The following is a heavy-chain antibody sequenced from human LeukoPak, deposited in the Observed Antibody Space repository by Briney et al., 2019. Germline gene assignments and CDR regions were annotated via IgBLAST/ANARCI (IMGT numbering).Heavy chain of an antibody. Sequence: SETLSLTCTVSGGSISSYYWSWIRQPAGKGLEWIGRIYTSGSTNYNPSLKSRVTMSVDTSKNQFSLKLSSVTAADTAVYYCAREIGYFPRYFYYYYYMDVWGKGTTVTVSS. V-gene: IGHV4-4*07. J-gene: IGHJ6*03. CDR1: GGSISSYY. D-gene: IGHD3-22*01. CDR3: AREIGYFPRYFYYYYYMDV. CDR2: IYTSGST.